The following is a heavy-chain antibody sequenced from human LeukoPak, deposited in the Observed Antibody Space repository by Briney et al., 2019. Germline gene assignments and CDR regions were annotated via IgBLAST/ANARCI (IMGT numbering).Heavy chain of an antibody. CDR1: GGSFSGYY. CDR2: INHSGST. J-gene: IGHJ4*02. D-gene: IGHD6-19*01. CDR3: ARADQRLYSSGWTYHFDY. Sequence: SETLSLTCAVYGGSFSGYYWSWIRQPPGKGLEWVGEINHSGSTNYNPSLKSRVTISVDTSKNQFSLKLSSVTAADTAVYYCARADQRLYSSGWTYHFDYWGQGTLVAVSS. V-gene: IGHV4-34*01.